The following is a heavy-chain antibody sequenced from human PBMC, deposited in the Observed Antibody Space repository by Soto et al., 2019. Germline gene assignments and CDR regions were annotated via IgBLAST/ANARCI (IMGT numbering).Heavy chain of an antibody. CDR2: INPSGGRT. Sequence: ASVKVSCKASGYTFTHHYIHWVRQAPGQGLDWVGVINPSGGRTNYAQKFQGRVTMTGDTSTRTVYMELSSLRSEDMAVYYCARDLQAVAGTIDYWGPGTLVTVSS. CDR3: ARDLQAVAGTIDY. V-gene: IGHV1-46*01. J-gene: IGHJ4*02. D-gene: IGHD6-19*01. CDR1: GYTFTHHY.